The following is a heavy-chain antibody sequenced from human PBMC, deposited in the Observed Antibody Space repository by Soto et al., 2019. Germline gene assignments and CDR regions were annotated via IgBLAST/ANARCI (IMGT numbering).Heavy chain of an antibody. Sequence: QVQLQESGPGLVKPSQTLSLTCTVSGGSISSGGYYWSWIRQHPGKGLEWIGYIYYSGSTYYNPSLKSRVTISVDTSKNQFSLKLSSVTAADTAVYYCARGPMVRGVIYWFDPWGQGTLVTVSS. CDR3: ARGPMVRGVIYWFDP. J-gene: IGHJ5*02. CDR1: GGSISSGGYY. V-gene: IGHV4-31*03. CDR2: IYYSGST. D-gene: IGHD3-10*01.